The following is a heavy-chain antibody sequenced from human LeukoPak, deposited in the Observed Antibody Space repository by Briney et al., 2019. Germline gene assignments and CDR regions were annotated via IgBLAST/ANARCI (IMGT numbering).Heavy chain of an antibody. Sequence: PSETLSLTCTVSGGSLSGSYWSWIPQPPGKQLEWLGYIYSSGSSGITTYNPSLQSRVIISQDTSKNDFSLKLTSVTAADAAVYYCARLAARRGYYYSGMDVWGQGTTVTVSS. CDR1: GGSLSGSY. D-gene: IGHD3-10*01. CDR2: IYSSGSSGIT. J-gene: IGHJ6*02. CDR3: ARLAARRGYYYSGMDV. V-gene: IGHV4-59*01.